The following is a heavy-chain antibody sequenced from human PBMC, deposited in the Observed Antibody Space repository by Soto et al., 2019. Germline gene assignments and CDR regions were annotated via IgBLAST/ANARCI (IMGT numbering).Heavy chain of an antibody. V-gene: IGHV4-39*01. CDR1: GGSISSSSYY. Sequence: SETLSLTCTVSGGSISSSSYYWGWIRQPPGKGLEWIGSIYYSGSTYYNPSLKSRVTISVDTSKNQFSLKLSSVTAADTAVYYCARYYDFWSGPHDYNWFDPWGQGTLVTVSS. D-gene: IGHD3-3*01. CDR2: IYYSGST. J-gene: IGHJ5*02. CDR3: ARYYDFWSGPHDYNWFDP.